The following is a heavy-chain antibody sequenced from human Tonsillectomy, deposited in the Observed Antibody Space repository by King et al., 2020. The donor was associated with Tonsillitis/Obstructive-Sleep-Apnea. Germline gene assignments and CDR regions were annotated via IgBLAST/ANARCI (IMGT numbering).Heavy chain of an antibody. V-gene: IGHV5-10-1*03. CDR1: GYSFTSYW. J-gene: IGHJ4*02. Sequence: QLVQSGAEVKKPGESLRLSCKGSGYSFTSYWISWVRQMPGKGLEWMVRIDPSDSYTNYTPSFQGHVTISADKSISTAYLQWSSLRASDTAMYYCAARLGIVGACGYWGQGTRVTVSS. CDR2: IDPSDSYT. CDR3: AARLGIVGACGY. D-gene: IGHD1-26*01.